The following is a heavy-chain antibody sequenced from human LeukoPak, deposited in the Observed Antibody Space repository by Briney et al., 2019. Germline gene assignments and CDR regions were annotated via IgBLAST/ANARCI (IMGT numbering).Heavy chain of an antibody. Sequence: GGSLRLSCTASGFTFSSYWMHWVRQAPGKGLVWVSRINSDGGSTSYADSVKGRFTISRDNAKSTLYLQMNSLRAEDTAVYYCARRIQGMAPYYFDYWGQGTLVTVSS. J-gene: IGHJ4*02. V-gene: IGHV3-74*01. D-gene: IGHD5-24*01. CDR1: GFTFSSYW. CDR2: INSDGGST. CDR3: ARRIQGMAPYYFDY.